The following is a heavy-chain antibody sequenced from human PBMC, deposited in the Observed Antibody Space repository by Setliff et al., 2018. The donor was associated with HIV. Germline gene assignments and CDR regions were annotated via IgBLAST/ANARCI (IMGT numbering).Heavy chain of an antibody. CDR2: INHSGST. J-gene: IGHJ3*02. V-gene: IGHV4-34*01. Sequence: CAVYGGSFSGYYWNWIRQPPGKGLEWIGEINHSGSTNYNPSLKSRVTISVDTSKNQFSLKPSSVTAADTAVYYCARDPRAPRYCSGGSCYSQRRAFDIWGQGTMVTVSS. CDR1: GGSFSGYY. CDR3: ARDPRAPRYCSGGSCYSQRRAFDI. D-gene: IGHD2-15*01.